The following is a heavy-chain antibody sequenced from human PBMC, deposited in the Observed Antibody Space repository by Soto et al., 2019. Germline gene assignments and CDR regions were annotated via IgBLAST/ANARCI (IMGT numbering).Heavy chain of an antibody. CDR2: IYYRSRWYS. V-gene: IGHV6-1*01. Sequence: PSQTLSLTCVISGDSVSSSSAAWNWVRQSPSRGLEWLGRIYYRSRWYSDFAVSVRGRIVINADTSKNQFSLQLNSVTPEDTAVYFCARSEEDSDYYYYGLDVWGQGTTVTVSS. CDR3: ARSEEDSDYYYYGLDV. CDR1: GDSVSSSSAA. J-gene: IGHJ6*02. D-gene: IGHD2-15*01.